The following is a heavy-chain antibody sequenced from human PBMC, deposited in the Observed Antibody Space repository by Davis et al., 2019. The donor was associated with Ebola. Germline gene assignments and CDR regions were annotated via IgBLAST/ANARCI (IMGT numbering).Heavy chain of an antibody. Sequence: GESLKISCAASGFTFSSSGMHWVRQAPGKGLEWVAFIRSDGSNKYYADSVKGRFTISRDNSKNTLYLQMNSLRAEDTAVYYCAKYPGYLPFDYGGQGTLVTVSS. D-gene: IGHD2-15*01. J-gene: IGHJ4*02. V-gene: IGHV3-30*02. CDR1: GFTFSSSG. CDR3: AKYPGYLPFDY. CDR2: IRSDGSNK.